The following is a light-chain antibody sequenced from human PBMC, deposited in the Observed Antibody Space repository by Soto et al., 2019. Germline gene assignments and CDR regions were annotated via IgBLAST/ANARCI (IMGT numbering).Light chain of an antibody. V-gene: IGKV1-39*01. J-gene: IGKJ1*01. CDR1: QSISSS. CDR3: QQCYSIPWT. Sequence: DIQMTQSPSSLSASVGERVTITCRASQSISSSFNWYQQKPGKAPKLLIYAASSLQSRVPSRFIGSGSGTDFTLTISSLQPEDFATDSCQQCYSIPWTFGQGTKVEIK. CDR2: AAS.